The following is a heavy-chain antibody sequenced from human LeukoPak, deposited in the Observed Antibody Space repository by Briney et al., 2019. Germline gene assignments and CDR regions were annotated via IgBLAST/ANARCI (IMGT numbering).Heavy chain of an antibody. D-gene: IGHD3-10*01. V-gene: IGHV4-28*01. Sequence: PSETLSLTCAVSGYSITSSSWWGWIRQPPGKGLEWIGYIYHSGTTYYNPSLQSRVTMPVDTSKNQFSLKLSSVTAVDTAVYYCARKENVYYYFDYWGQGTLVTVSS. CDR1: GYSITSSSW. CDR2: IYHSGTT. CDR3: ARKENVYYYFDY. J-gene: IGHJ4*02.